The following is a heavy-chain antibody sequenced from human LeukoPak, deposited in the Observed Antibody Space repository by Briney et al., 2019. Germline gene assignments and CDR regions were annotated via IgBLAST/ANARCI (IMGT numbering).Heavy chain of an antibody. CDR2: IYHSGST. Sequence: SQTLSLTCAVSGGSISSGDYSWSWIRQPPGKGLEWIGYIYHSGSTYYNPSLKSRVTISVDRSKNQFSLKLSSVTAADTAVYYCARGTTVTSFDYWGQGTLVTVSS. V-gene: IGHV4-30-2*01. CDR3: ARGTTVTSFDY. D-gene: IGHD4-17*01. J-gene: IGHJ4*02. CDR1: GGSISSGDYS.